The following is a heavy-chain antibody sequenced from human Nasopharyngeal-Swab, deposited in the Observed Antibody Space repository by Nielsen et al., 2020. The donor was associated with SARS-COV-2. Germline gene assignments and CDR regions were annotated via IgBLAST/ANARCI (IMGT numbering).Heavy chain of an antibody. CDR2: ISTSGATI. Sequence: GGSLRLSCAASGFTFSSYGMHWVRQAPGKGLEWVSYISTSGATIHYADSVRGRFTISRDNAKKSLHLQMNSLRAEDTAVYYCARASRGWSWGQGTPVTVSS. CDR1: GFTFSSYG. CDR3: ARASRGWS. J-gene: IGHJ5*02. D-gene: IGHD6-19*01. V-gene: IGHV3-48*03.